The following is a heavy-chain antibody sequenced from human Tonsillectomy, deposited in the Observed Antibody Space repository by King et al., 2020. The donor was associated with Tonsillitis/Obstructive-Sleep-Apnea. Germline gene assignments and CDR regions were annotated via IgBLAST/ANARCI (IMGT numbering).Heavy chain of an antibody. Sequence: VQLQQWGAGLLKPSETLSLTCGVYVGSFRGYYWSWIRQPPGKGREWIGEINYSGSNDYNSVLKSRVTISRDTSKNQFSPRLTSVTAADTAVYYCGTNAGDYYYYMDVWGKGTTVTVSS. D-gene: IGHD2-2*01. J-gene: IGHJ6*03. CDR1: VGSFRGYY. CDR2: INYSGSN. V-gene: IGHV4-34*01. CDR3: GTNAGDYYYYMDV.